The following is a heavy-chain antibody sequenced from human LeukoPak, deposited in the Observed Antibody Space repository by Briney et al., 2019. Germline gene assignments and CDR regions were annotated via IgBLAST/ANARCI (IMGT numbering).Heavy chain of an antibody. D-gene: IGHD5-24*01. CDR2: IYYNGDT. J-gene: IGHJ3*01. CDR3: ASPREMATIYDAFDV. V-gene: IGHV4-39*01. CDR1: GGSISSSRYY. Sequence: SETLSLTCTVSGGSISSSRYYWGWIRQPPGKGREWIGTIYYNGDTYYNPSLNSRVTISVDTSKNQFSLKLSSVTAADTAVYYCASPREMATIYDAFDVWGQGTMVIVSS.